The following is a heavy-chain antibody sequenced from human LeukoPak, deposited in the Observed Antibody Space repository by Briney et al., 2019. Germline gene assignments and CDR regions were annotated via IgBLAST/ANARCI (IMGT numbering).Heavy chain of an antibody. V-gene: IGHV4-39*01. Sequence: PSETLSLTCTVSGGSISSSSYYWGWIRQPPGKGLEWIGSIYYSGSTYYNPSLKSRVTISVDTSKNQFSLKLSSVTAADTAVYYCARISESLGFLEWSQKTGVAFDIWGQGTMVTVSS. CDR3: ARISESLGFLEWSQKTGVAFDI. CDR2: IYYSGST. J-gene: IGHJ3*02. D-gene: IGHD3-3*01. CDR1: GGSISSSSYY.